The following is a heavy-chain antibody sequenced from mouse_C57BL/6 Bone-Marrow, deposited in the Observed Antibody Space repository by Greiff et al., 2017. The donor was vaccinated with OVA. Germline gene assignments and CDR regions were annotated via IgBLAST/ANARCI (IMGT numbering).Heavy chain of an antibody. D-gene: IGHD3-2*02. CDR2: INPSTGGT. CDR1: GYSFTGYY. Sequence: DVQLQESGPELVKPGASVKISCKASGYSFTGYYMNWVKQSPEKSLEWIGEINPSTGGTTYNQKFKAKATLTVDKSSSTAYMQLKSLTSEDSAVYYCANSSGPWFAYWGQGTLVTVSA. J-gene: IGHJ3*01. CDR3: ANSSGPWFAY. V-gene: IGHV1-42*01.